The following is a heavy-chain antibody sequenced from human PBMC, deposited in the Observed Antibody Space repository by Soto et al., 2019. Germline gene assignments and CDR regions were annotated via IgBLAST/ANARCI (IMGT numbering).Heavy chain of an antibody. V-gene: IGHV1-46*01. J-gene: IGHJ3*02. CDR2: INPSGGST. Sequence: ASVKVSCKASGYTFTSYYMHWVRQAPGQGLEWMGIINPSGGSTSYAQKFQGRVTITADESTSTAYMELSSLRSEDTAVYYCARPLAVAGRPDAFDIWGQGTMVTVSS. D-gene: IGHD6-19*01. CDR3: ARPLAVAGRPDAFDI. CDR1: GYTFTSYY.